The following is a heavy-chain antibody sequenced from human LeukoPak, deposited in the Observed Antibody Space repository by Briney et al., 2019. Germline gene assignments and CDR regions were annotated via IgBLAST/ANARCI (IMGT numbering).Heavy chain of an antibody. CDR2: IYYSGST. CDR3: ASGIVVDMFQH. D-gene: IGHD3-22*01. J-gene: IGHJ1*01. V-gene: IGHV4-59*01. CDR1: GGSINYYY. Sequence: PSETLSLTCAVSGGSINYYYWMWIRQPPGKGLEWIGYIYYSGSTNYNPSLKSRVTISVDTSKNQFSLKLSSVTAADTAVYYCASGIVVDMFQHWGQGTLVTVSS.